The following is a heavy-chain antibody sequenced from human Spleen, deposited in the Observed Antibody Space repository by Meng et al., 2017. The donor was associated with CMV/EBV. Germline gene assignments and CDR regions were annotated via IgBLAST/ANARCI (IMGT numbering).Heavy chain of an antibody. CDR1: GGSISSSSYY. CDR2: IYYSGST. V-gene: IGHV4-39*07. CDR3: ARATSHHYYFDF. J-gene: IGHJ4*02. Sequence: SETLSLTCTVSGGSISSSSYYWGWIRQPPGKGLEWIGSIYYSGSTNYNPSLKSRVTISGDTSKNQFSLKLSSVTAADTAVYYCARATSHHYYFDFWGQGTLVTVSS. D-gene: IGHD1-14*01.